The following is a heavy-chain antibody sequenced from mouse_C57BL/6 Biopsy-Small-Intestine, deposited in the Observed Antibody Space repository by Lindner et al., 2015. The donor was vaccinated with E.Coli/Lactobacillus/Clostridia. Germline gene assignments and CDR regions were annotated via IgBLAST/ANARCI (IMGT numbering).Heavy chain of an antibody. CDR1: GFNIKDYY. D-gene: IGHD2-4*01. CDR2: IDPEDGET. CDR3: ARWGLRRGNYAMDY. V-gene: IGHV14-2*01. J-gene: IGHJ4*01. Sequence: VQLQESGAELVKPGASVKLSCTASGFNIKDYYMHWVKRRTEQGLEWIGRIDPEDGETKYAPKFQVKATITADTSSNTAYLQLSSLTSEDTAVYYCARWGLRRGNYAMDYWGSRNLSHRLL.